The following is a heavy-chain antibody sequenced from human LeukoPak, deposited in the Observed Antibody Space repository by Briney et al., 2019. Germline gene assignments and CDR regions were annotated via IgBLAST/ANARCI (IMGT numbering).Heavy chain of an antibody. V-gene: IGHV3-21*01. CDR2: ISSRSTYI. J-gene: IGHJ4*02. CDR3: AREESGSSGWYDY. CDR1: GFTFSNYA. D-gene: IGHD6-19*01. Sequence: GSLRLSCAASGFTFSNYAMSWVRQAPGKGLEWVSSISSRSTYIYYADSVKGRFTISRDNAKNSLYLQMNSLRAEDTAVYYCAREESGSSGWYDYWGQGTLVTVSS.